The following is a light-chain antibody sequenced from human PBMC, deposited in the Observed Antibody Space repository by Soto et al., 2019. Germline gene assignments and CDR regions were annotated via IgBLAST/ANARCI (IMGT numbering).Light chain of an antibody. J-gene: IGKJ5*01. Sequence: EIVMTQSPATLSVSPGERATLSCRASQSVSSNLAWYQQKPGQAPRLLIYGASTRATDIPARFSGSGSGTEFTLTISSLQSEDFALYYCQQYDEWPQTFGQGTRLEIK. CDR1: QSVSSN. CDR2: GAS. CDR3: QQYDEWPQT. V-gene: IGKV3-15*01.